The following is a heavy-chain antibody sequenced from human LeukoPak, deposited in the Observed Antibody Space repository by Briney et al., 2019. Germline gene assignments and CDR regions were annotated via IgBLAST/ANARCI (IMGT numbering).Heavy chain of an antibody. CDR2: ICSGGST. CDR1: GFTVSSNY. J-gene: IGHJ4*02. CDR3: ARGGGGWPYFDY. D-gene: IGHD6-19*01. V-gene: IGHV3-53*01. Sequence: GGSLRLSCAASGFTVSSNYMSWVRQAPGKGLEWVSVICSGGSTYYADSVKGRFTISRDKSKNTLYVQMNSLRAEDTAVYYCARGGGGWPYFDYWGQGTLVTVSS.